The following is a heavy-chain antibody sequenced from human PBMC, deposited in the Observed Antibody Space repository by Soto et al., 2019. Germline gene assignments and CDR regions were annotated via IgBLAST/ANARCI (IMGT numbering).Heavy chain of an antibody. CDR3: AKERLGRGIDY. CDR2: VNNGGGGT. CDR1: GFTFSNYA. J-gene: IGHJ4*02. D-gene: IGHD3-10*01. Sequence: EVFLLDSGGGLVQPGGSLRLSCAASGFTFSNYAMTWVRQAPGKGPEWISTVNNGGGGTYYADSVKGRFTISRDNSKNTLYLQVSSLRAEDTAVYYCAKERLGRGIDYWGLGILVTVSS. V-gene: IGHV3-23*01.